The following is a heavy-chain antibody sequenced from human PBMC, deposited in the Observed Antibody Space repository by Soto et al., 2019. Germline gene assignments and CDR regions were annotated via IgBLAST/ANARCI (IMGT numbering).Heavy chain of an antibody. Sequence: WGSLRLSCAASGFTFSSYEMKWVRQAPGEGREWVSYISSSGSTIYYADSVKGRFTISRDNAKNSLYLQMNSLRAEDTAVYYCASDRGGYSRSWHNPNGPHGAFDPWGQGPLVTVST. J-gene: IGHJ5*02. D-gene: IGHD6-13*01. V-gene: IGHV3-48*03. CDR2: ISSSGSTI. CDR1: GFTFSSYE. CDR3: ASDRGGYSRSWHNPNGPHGAFDP.